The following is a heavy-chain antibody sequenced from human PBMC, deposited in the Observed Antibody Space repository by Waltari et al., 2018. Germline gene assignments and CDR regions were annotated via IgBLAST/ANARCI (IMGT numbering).Heavy chain of an antibody. CDR3: ASEDRIAAAGTFGY. J-gene: IGHJ4*02. CDR2: NYYSGRT. V-gene: IGHV4-59*01. CDR1: GGSISSYY. D-gene: IGHD6-13*01. Sequence: QVQLQESGPGMVKPSETLSLTCTVSGGSISSYYWSWIRQPPGKGLEWIGYNYYSGRTNSHPSRKSRVTISVDTSKNPFSLQLCSVTAAYTAVYYCASEDRIAAAGTFGYWCQGTLVTVSS.